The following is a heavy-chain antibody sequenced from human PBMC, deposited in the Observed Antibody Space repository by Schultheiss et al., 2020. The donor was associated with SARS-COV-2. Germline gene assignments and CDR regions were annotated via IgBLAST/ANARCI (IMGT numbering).Heavy chain of an antibody. CDR3: ARGNLGLLWFGTSVYGMDV. D-gene: IGHD3-10*01. CDR2: ISSSSSYI. V-gene: IGHV3-21*04. J-gene: IGHJ6*02. Sequence: GESLKISCAASGFTFSSYSMNWVRQAPGKGLEWVSSISSSSSYIYYADSVKGRFTISRDNAKYSLYLQMNSLRDEDTAVYYCARGNLGLLWFGTSVYGMDVWGQGTTVTVSS. CDR1: GFTFSSYS.